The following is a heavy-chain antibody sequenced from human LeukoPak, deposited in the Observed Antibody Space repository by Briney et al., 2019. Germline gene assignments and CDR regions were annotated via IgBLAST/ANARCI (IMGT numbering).Heavy chain of an antibody. CDR1: GFTVSSNY. J-gene: IGHJ4*02. V-gene: IGHV3-53*01. D-gene: IGHD5-24*01. Sequence: PWGSLRLSCAASGFTVSSNYMSWVRQAPGKGLEWVSVIYSGGSTYYADSVKGRFTISRDNSKNTLYLQMNSLRAEDTAVYYCARVGWLQRGLDYFDYWGQGTLVTVSS. CDR3: ARVGWLQRGLDYFDY. CDR2: IYSGGST.